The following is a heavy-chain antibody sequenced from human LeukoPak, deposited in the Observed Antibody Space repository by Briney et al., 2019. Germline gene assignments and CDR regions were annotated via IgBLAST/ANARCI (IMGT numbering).Heavy chain of an antibody. CDR2: IYHSGST. Sequence: SETLSLTCTVSGYSISSGNYWDWIRQPPGKGLEWIGSIYHSGSTNYNPSLKSRVTMSVATSKNQFSLKLSSVTAADTAVYYCARTPTSRKRFLGGAAAGTDYYYSYYMDVWGKGTTVTISS. CDR3: ARTPTSRKRFLGGAAAGTDYYYSYYMDV. D-gene: IGHD6-13*01. CDR1: GYSISSGNY. V-gene: IGHV4-38-2*02. J-gene: IGHJ6*03.